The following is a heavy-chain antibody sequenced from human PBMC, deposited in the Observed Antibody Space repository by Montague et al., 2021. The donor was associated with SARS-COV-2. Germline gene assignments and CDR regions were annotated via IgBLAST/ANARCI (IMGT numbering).Heavy chain of an antibody. CDR1: GFTFSSNS. CDR2: IKPDGSAG. V-gene: IGHV3-7*01. J-gene: IGHJ6*02. CDR3: AKGSV. Sequence: SLRLSCAASGFTFSSNSMSWVRQAPGKGLEWVANIKPDGSAGYYVDSVKGRFTISRDNAKNSLYLQMNSLRAEDTAVYYCAKGSVWGQGTTVTVSS.